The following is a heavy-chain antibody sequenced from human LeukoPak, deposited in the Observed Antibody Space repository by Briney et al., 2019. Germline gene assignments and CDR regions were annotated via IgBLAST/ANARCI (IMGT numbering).Heavy chain of an antibody. Sequence: GGSLRLSCAASGFTFSSYWMSWVRQAPGKGLEWVANIKQDGSEKYFVASVKGRFTISRENAKNSLYLQMNSLRAEDTAVYYCAREYLDLLWFGELLPPAFDPWGQGTLVTVSS. CDR3: AREYLDLLWFGELLPPAFDP. V-gene: IGHV3-7*03. D-gene: IGHD3-10*01. CDR2: IKQDGSEK. CDR1: GFTFSSYW. J-gene: IGHJ5*02.